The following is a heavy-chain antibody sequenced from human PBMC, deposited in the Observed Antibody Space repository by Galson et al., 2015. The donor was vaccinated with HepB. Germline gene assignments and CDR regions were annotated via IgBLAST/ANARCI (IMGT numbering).Heavy chain of an antibody. CDR2: ISYDGSNK. D-gene: IGHD3-22*01. J-gene: IGHJ4*02. CDR1: GFTFSSYA. V-gene: IGHV3-30*04. CDR3: ARGGEFSYDSSGYQPGFGY. Sequence: SLRLSCAASGFTFSSYAMHWVRQAPGKGLEWVAVISYDGSNKYYADSVKGRFTISRDNSKNTLYLQMNSLRAEDTAVYYCARGGEFSYDSSGYQPGFGYWGQGTLVTVSS.